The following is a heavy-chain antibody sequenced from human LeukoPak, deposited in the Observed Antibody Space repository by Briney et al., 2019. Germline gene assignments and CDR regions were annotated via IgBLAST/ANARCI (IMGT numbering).Heavy chain of an antibody. CDR1: GFTFSDYY. V-gene: IGHV3-11*01. J-gene: IGHJ5*02. CDR3: ARGVSLRLLEWTYDWFDP. Sequence: GGSLRLSCAASGFTFSDYYMSWIRQAPGKGLEWVSYISSSGSTIYYADSVKGRFTISRDNAKNSLYLQMNSLRAEDTAVYYCARGVSLRLLEWTYDWFDPWGQGTLVTVSS. D-gene: IGHD3-3*01. CDR2: ISSSGSTI.